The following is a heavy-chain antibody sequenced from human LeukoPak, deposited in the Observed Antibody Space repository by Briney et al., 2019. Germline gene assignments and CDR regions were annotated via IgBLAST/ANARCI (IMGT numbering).Heavy chain of an antibody. CDR3: VKHTSYYYYYMDV. D-gene: IGHD3-3*01. V-gene: IGHV3-23*01. CDR1: GFTFSSYA. Sequence: GGSLRLSCAASGFTFSSYAMSWVRQAPGKGLEWVSTISGSGGSTYYADSVKGQFTISRDNSKNTLYLQMNSLRAADTAVYYCVKHTSYYYYYMDVWGKGTTVTVSS. CDR2: ISGSGGST. J-gene: IGHJ6*03.